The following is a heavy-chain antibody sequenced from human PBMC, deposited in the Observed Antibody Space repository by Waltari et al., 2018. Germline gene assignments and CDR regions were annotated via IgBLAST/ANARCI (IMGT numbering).Heavy chain of an antibody. J-gene: IGHJ4*02. D-gene: IGHD6-6*01. Sequence: QVQLVESGGGVVQPGRSLRLSCAASGFTFSSYAMHWVRQAPGKGLGWVAVISYDGSNKYYADSVKGRFTISRDNSKNTLYLQMNSLRAEDTAVYYCARDTGEQLGLDYWGQGTLVTVSS. V-gene: IGHV3-30-3*01. CDR2: ISYDGSNK. CDR3: ARDTGEQLGLDY. CDR1: GFTFSSYA.